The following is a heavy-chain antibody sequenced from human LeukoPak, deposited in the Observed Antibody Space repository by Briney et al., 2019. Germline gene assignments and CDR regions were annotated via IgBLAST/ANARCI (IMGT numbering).Heavy chain of an antibody. V-gene: IGHV1-18*01. CDR3: ARLYDSSGYYHWFDP. CDR1: GYTFTSYG. J-gene: IGHJ5*02. D-gene: IGHD3-22*01. CDR2: ISAYNGNT. Sequence: ASVKVSCKASGYTFTSYGISWVRQAPGQRLEWMGWISAYNGNTNYAQKLQGRVTMTTDTSTSTAYMELRSLRSDDTAVYYCARLYDSSGYYHWFDPWGQGTLVTVSS.